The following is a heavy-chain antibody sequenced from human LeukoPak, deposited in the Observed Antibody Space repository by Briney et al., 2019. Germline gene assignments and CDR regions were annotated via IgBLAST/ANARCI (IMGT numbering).Heavy chain of an antibody. V-gene: IGHV1-18*01. CDR2: ISAYNGNT. D-gene: IGHD2-15*01. J-gene: IGHJ6*03. Sequence: GASVKAFCKAFGYTFTNYGIYWGRQAPGQRVEWMAWISAYNGNTNYAQKLQGRVTVTTDTFTSTAYMELRSLRSDDTAMYYCARAEGVVVAAHIDVWGKGTTITVSS. CDR1: GYTFTNYG. CDR3: ARAEGVVVAAHIDV.